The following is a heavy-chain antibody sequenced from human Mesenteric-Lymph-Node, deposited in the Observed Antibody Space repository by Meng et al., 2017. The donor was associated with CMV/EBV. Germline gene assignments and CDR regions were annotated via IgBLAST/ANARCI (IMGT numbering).Heavy chain of an antibody. CDR1: GYTFTSYA. CDR3: ARRYSYGSAEYFQH. J-gene: IGHJ1*01. Sequence: SGYTFTSYAMHWVRQAPGQRLEWMGWINAGNGNTKYSQKCQGRVTITRDTSASTAYMELNSLRSEDTAVYYCARRYSYGSAEYFQHWGQGTLVTVSS. CDR2: INAGNGNT. V-gene: IGHV1-3*01. D-gene: IGHD5-18*01.